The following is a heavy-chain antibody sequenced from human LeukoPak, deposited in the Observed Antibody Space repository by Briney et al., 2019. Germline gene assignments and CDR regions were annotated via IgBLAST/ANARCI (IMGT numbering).Heavy chain of an antibody. D-gene: IGHD5-12*01. J-gene: IGHJ4*02. CDR1: GYTFTDYY. V-gene: IGHV1-2*04. CDR3: ARDMGRYSGYDYDY. CDR2: IHPNTGAT. Sequence: ASVKVSCKTSGYTFTDYYLHCVRQAPGQGLEWVGWIHPNTGATHYAQKFQGWLTMSRDTSISTVDMELTRLRSDDTAVYYCARDMGRYSGYDYDYWGQGTLVTASS.